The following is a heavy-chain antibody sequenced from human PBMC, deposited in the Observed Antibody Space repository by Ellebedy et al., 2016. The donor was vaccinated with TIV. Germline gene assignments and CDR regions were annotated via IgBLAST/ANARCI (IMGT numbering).Heavy chain of an antibody. Sequence: ASVKVSCKASGYTFSGYWMHWVRQAPGKGLVWVSRIKYDGRGITYADSVRGRFTISRDNAKRKLYLQMDSLRVEDTAVYYCGRERLAMGDYWGQGTLVTVSS. CDR3: GRERLAMGDY. D-gene: IGHD2-8*01. CDR1: GYTFSGYW. CDR2: IKYDGRGI. V-gene: IGHV3-74*03. J-gene: IGHJ4*02.